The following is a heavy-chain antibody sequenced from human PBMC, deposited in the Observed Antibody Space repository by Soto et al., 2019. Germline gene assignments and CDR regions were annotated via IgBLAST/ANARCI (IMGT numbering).Heavy chain of an antibody. CDR1: GGSITSNNL. V-gene: IGHV4-4*02. Sequence: QVQLQESGPGLVKSSETLFLTCAVSGGSITSNNLWSWIRHPPGQGLEWIGEIYHSGSANYNPSLKSLVIISVDKSKNQFSLKLNSVTAADTAVYYCARGSTTVVTPNWFDPWGQGTLVTVSS. J-gene: IGHJ5*02. CDR3: ARGSTTVVTPNWFDP. CDR2: IYHSGSA. D-gene: IGHD4-17*01.